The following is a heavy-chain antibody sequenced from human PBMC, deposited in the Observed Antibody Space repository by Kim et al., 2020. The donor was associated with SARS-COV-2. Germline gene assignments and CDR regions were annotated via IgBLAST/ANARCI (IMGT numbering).Heavy chain of an antibody. V-gene: IGHV3-23*01. CDR3: AKNPILLWFGELFGGYWFDP. J-gene: IGHJ5*02. Sequence: RFTISRDNSKNTLYLQMNSLRAEDTAVYYCAKNPILLWFGELFGGYWFDPWGQGTLVTVSS. D-gene: IGHD3-10*01.